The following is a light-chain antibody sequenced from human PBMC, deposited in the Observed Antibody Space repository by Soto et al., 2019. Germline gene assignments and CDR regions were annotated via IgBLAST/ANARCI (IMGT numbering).Light chain of an antibody. Sequence: EIVLTQSPGTLSLSPGERATLSCRASQSVSNNYLAWYQQKPGQAPRLLIYGASNRATGIPDRFSGSGSGTDFTLTISSLQSEDFAVYYCQQYNNWTWTFGQGTRLEMK. J-gene: IGKJ5*01. CDR3: QQYNNWTWT. CDR1: QSVSNNY. CDR2: GAS. V-gene: IGKV3-20*01.